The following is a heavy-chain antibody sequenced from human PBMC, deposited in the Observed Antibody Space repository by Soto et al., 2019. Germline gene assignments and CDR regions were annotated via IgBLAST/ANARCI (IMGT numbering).Heavy chain of an antibody. CDR2: ITGSGGST. D-gene: IGHD6-19*01. J-gene: IGHJ5*02. Sequence: EVQLLDSGGGLAQPGGSLRLSCAASGFTFSSYAMSWVRQTPGRGLEWVSSITGSGGSTYYADSVEGRFTISRDNSKNMLYLQMNALRAEDTAVYYCVKDRDDRSGWYSWFDPWGQGTLVTVSS. CDR3: VKDRDDRSGWYSWFDP. CDR1: GFTFSSYA. V-gene: IGHV3-23*01.